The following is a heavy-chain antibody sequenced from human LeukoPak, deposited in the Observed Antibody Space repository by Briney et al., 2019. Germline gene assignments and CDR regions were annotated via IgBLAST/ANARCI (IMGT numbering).Heavy chain of an antibody. CDR1: GFTFKSYA. D-gene: IGHD3-10*01. J-gene: IGHJ4*02. CDR3: AKGYFGSGSYYTPYFDY. CDR2: ITNSGSA. V-gene: IGHV3-23*01. Sequence: GGSLSLSCVVSGFTFKSYAMNWVRQAPGKGLEWVSGITNSGSAHYADSVKGRFTISRDNSKSTLYLQMNTLSAEDTAVYYCAKGYFGSGSYYTPYFDYWGQGTLVTVSS.